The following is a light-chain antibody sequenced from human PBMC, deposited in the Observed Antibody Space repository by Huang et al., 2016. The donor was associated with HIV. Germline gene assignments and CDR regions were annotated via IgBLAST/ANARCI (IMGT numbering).Light chain of an antibody. V-gene: IGKV4-1*01. Sequence: DIVMVQSPDSLAVSLGERATINCKSSQNMLQSADKRNYLAWYQQKGGQPPKVIIYWASTRESGVPVRFSGSGSGANFTLTIDNLQAEDVAVYFCQQSYGRQPTFGPGTKV. CDR1: QNMLQSADKRNY. CDR3: QQSYGRQPT. CDR2: WAS. J-gene: IGKJ1*01.